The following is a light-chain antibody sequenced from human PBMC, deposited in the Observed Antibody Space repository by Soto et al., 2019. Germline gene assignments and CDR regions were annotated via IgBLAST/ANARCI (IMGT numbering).Light chain of an antibody. J-gene: IGKJ1*01. V-gene: IGKV3-20*01. CDR2: GAS. CDR3: QQYGSSPQT. Sequence: EIVMTQSPATLSLSPVEIVTLSCRASQNIRSDLAWYQQKPGQAPRLLMYGASSRATGIPDRFSGSGSGTDFTLTISRLEPEDFAVYYCQQYGSSPQTFGQGAKVDNK. CDR1: QNIRSD.